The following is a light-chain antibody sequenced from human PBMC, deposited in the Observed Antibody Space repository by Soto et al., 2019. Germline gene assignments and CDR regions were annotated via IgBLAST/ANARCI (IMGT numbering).Light chain of an antibody. J-gene: IGKJ2*01. CDR1: QSVSNY. CDR2: DAS. V-gene: IGKV3-11*01. Sequence: EIVLTQSPATLSLSPGERVTLSCRASQSVSNYLVWYQQKPGQAPRLLIYDASNRATGIPARFSGSGSGTDFTLTIRSLEPEDVAVYYCQQCGNWPPYTFGQGTKLEIK. CDR3: QQCGNWPPYT.